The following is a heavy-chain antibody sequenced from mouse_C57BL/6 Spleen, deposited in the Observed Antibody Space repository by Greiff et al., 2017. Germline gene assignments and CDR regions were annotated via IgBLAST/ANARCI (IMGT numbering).Heavy chain of an antibody. D-gene: IGHD2-5*01. CDR3: ANSNFHYYAMDY. J-gene: IGHJ4*01. CDR1: GFTFSDYG. CDR2: ISSGSSTI. V-gene: IGHV5-17*01. Sequence: EVHLVESGGGLVKPGGSLKLSCAASGFTFSDYGMHWVRQAPEKGLEWVAYISSGSSTIYYADTVKGRFTISRDNAKNTLFLQMTSLRSEDTAMYYCANSNFHYYAMDYWGQGTSVTVSS.